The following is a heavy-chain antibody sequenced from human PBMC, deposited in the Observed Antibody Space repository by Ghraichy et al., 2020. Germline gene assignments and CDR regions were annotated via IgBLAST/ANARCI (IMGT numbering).Heavy chain of an antibody. CDR2: IYYSGST. V-gene: IGHV4-39*01. J-gene: IGHJ3*02. CDR3: ARAVLPEGYSSSWYDPAASDI. D-gene: IGHD6-13*01. Sequence: SETLSLTCTVSGGSISSSSYYWGWIRQPPGKGLEWIGSIYYSGSTYYNPSLKSRVTISVDTSKNQFSLKLSSVTAADTAVYYCARAVLPEGYSSSWYDPAASDIWGQGTMVTVSS. CDR1: GGSISSSSYY.